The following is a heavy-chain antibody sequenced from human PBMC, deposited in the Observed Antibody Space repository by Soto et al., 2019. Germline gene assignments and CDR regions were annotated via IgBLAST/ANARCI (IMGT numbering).Heavy chain of an antibody. V-gene: IGHV3-48*02. CDR3: VRDSGWAFDI. J-gene: IGHJ3*02. D-gene: IGHD6-19*01. CDR1: GFSFSSYS. CDR2: ISSSKTYI. Sequence: EVQLVESGGGLVQPGQSLRVYCAASGFSFSSYSMNWVRQAPGKGLEWISYISSSKTYIWYADSVKGRFTISRDNAKNSLSLQMNSLRDEDTAVYYCVRDSGWAFDISGLGTMVTVSS.